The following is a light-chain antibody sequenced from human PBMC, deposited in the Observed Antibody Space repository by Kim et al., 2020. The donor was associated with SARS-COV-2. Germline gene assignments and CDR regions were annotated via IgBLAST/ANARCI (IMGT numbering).Light chain of an antibody. CDR2: DAS. Sequence: LSPGDRPTLSCRASHSVYSYLAWYQQKPGQAPRLLVYDASTRAPGIPARFSASGSGTDFSLTISSLEPEDFAIYYCHQRSNWPLTFGGGTKVDIK. V-gene: IGKV3-11*01. CDR3: HQRSNWPLT. CDR1: HSVYSY. J-gene: IGKJ4*01.